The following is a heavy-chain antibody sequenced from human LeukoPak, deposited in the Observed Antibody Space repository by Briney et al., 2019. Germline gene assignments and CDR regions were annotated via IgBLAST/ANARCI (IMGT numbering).Heavy chain of an antibody. Sequence: SEALSLTCTVSGGSISSYYWSWIRQPAGKGLEWIGRIYTSGSTNYNPSLKSRVTISVDKSKNQFSLKLSSVTAADTAVYYCARVPPGYSSGWYLDYWGQGTLVTVSS. CDR1: GGSISSYY. V-gene: IGHV4-4*07. J-gene: IGHJ4*02. CDR3: ARVPPGYSSGWYLDY. CDR2: IYTSGST. D-gene: IGHD6-19*01.